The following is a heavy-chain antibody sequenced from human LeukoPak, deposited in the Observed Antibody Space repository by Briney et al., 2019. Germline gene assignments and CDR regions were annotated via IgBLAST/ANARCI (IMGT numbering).Heavy chain of an antibody. D-gene: IGHD1-26*01. CDR3: ARDVVGATTWFDP. J-gene: IGHJ5*02. CDR1: GFTFSSYS. CDR2: ISSSSSYI. V-gene: IGHV3-21*01. Sequence: PGGSLRLSCVASGFTFSSYSMNWVRQAPGKGLEWVSSISSSSSYIYYADSVKGRFTISRDNAKNSLYLQMNSLRVEDTAVYYCARDVVGATTWFDPWGQGTLVTVSS.